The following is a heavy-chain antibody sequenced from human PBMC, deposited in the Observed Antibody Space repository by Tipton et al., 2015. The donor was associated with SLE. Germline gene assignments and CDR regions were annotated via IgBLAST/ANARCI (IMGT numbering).Heavy chain of an antibody. V-gene: IGHV3-66*02. J-gene: IGHJ6*02. CDR3: ARDSRPGWRPDYYYYYGMDV. CDR2: IYSGGST. CDR1: GFTFSDYY. Sequence: SLRLSCAASGFTFSDYYMSWIRQAPGKGLEWVSVIYSGGSTYYADSVKGRFTISRDNSKNTLYLQMNSLRAEDTAVYYCARDSRPGWRPDYYYYYGMDVWGQGTTVTVSS. D-gene: IGHD2-21*02.